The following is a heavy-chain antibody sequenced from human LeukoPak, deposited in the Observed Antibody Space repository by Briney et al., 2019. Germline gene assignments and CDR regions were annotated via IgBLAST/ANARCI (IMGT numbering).Heavy chain of an antibody. CDR1: GFTFSSYS. V-gene: IGHV3-21*01. J-gene: IGHJ4*02. D-gene: IGHD2-15*01. CDR2: ISGSGSHT. CDR3: ARDETGWSRDY. Sequence: GGSLRLSCAASGFTFSSYSMSWVRQAPGKGLEWVSSISGSGSHTYFAESLKGRFTISRDNAKDSLFLEMNSLRAEDTAVYHCARDETGWSRDYWGQGTLVTVSS.